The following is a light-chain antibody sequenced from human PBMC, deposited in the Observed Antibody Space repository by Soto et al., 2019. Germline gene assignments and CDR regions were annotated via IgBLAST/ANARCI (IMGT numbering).Light chain of an antibody. CDR3: SSYTTSSTQV. CDR1: RSDIGGYKH. Sequence: QSALTQPASVSASPGQSITISCTGTRSDIGGYKHVSWYQQHPGKAPKLMIYEVSNRPSGVSNRFSGSKSGNTASLTISGLQAEDEADYYCSSYTTSSTQVFGTGTKVTGL. CDR2: EVS. J-gene: IGLJ1*01. V-gene: IGLV2-14*01.